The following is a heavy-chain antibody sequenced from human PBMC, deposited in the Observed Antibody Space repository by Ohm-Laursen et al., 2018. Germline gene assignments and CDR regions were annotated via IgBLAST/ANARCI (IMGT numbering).Heavy chain of an antibody. V-gene: IGHV1-58*02. CDR3: ALFLQDI. CDR1: GSTFTSSA. J-gene: IGHJ3*02. D-gene: IGHD3-10*02. CDR2: IVVGSGNT. Sequence: GASVKVSCKASGSTFTSSAMQWVRQARGQRLEWIGWIVVGSGNTNYAQKFQERVTITRDMSTSTAYMELSSLRSEDTAVYYCALFLQDIWGQGTMLTVSS.